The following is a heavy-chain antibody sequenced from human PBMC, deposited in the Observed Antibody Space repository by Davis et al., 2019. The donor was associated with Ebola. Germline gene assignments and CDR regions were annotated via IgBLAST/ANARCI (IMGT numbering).Heavy chain of an antibody. CDR2: LSGSGGST. J-gene: IGHJ6*04. CDR3: AREEYCSSTSCFIYYYYGMDV. V-gene: IGHV3-23*01. CDR1: GFIFSSTD. D-gene: IGHD2-2*01. Sequence: PGGSLRLSCAASGFIFSSTDMSWVRQAPGKGLEWVSALSGSGGSTYYADSVKGRFTISRDNSKNTLYLQMNSLRAEDTAVYYCAREEYCSSTSCFIYYYYGMDVWGKGTTVTVSS.